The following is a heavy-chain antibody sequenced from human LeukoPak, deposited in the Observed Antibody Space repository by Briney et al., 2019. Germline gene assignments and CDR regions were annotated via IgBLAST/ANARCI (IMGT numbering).Heavy chain of an antibody. Sequence: HGESLKISCKGSGYSFTSYWIGWVRQMPGKALEWMGIIYPGDSDTRYSPSFQGQDTISADKSISTAYLQWSSLRASDTAIYYCARPMAAGAFGHAFDYWGQGTLVAVSS. J-gene: IGHJ4*02. CDR3: ARPMAAGAFGHAFDY. V-gene: IGHV5-51*01. CDR2: IYPGDSDT. CDR1: GYSFTSYW. D-gene: IGHD5-24*01.